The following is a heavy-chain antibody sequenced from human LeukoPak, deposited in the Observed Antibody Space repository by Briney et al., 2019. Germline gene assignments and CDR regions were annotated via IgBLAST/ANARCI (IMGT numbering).Heavy chain of an antibody. CDR3: ARDQYDTWSRRGNFDS. V-gene: IGHV4-31*03. CDR1: GGSLSSGGYY. J-gene: IGHJ4*02. D-gene: IGHD3-3*01. Sequence: PSQTLSLTCTVSGGSLSSGGYYWSWIRQHPGKGLEWIGYIYYSGSTYYNPSLKSRVTISVDTSKNQFSLKLSSVTAADTAVYYCARDQYDTWSRRGNFDSWGQGTLVIVSS. CDR2: IYYSGST.